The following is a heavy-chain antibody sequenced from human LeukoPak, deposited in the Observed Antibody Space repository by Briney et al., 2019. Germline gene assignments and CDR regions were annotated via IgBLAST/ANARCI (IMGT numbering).Heavy chain of an antibody. J-gene: IGHJ4*02. V-gene: IGHV4-59*08. CDR2: IYYTGST. Sequence: PSETLSLTCTVSATSISSHYWSWIRQPPGKGLEWIGYIYYTGSTDYNPSLKSRVTISIDTSKNQFSLKLSSVTAADTAVYYCARHVRDYASLAYWGQGTLVTVSS. CDR1: ATSISSHY. D-gene: IGHD2-2*01. CDR3: ARHVRDYASLAY.